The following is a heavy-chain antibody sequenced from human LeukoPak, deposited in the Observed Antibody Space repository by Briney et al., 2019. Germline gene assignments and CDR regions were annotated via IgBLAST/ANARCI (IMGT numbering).Heavy chain of an antibody. Sequence: SETLSLTCAVYGGSFSGYYWSWIPQPPGKGLEWIGEINHSGSTNYNPSLKSRVTISVDTSKNQFSLKLSSVTAADTAVYYCARGGRLFYDWDQGTLVTVSS. D-gene: IGHD1-26*01. CDR1: GGSFSGYY. CDR3: ARGGRLFYD. CDR2: INHSGST. J-gene: IGHJ4*02. V-gene: IGHV4-34*01.